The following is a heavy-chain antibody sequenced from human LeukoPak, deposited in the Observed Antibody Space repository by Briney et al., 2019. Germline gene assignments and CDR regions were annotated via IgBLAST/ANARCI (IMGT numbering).Heavy chain of an antibody. J-gene: IGHJ4*02. CDR2: IGTAGDT. CDR1: GFTFSSYD. Sequence: GGSLRLSCAASGFTFSSYDMHWVRQATGKGLEWVPAIGTAGDTYYPGSVKGRFTISRENAKNSLYLQMNSLRAGDTAVYYCARSLGKWGYYFDYWGQGTLVTVSS. CDR3: ARSLGKWGYYFDY. V-gene: IGHV3-13*01. D-gene: IGHD3-16*01.